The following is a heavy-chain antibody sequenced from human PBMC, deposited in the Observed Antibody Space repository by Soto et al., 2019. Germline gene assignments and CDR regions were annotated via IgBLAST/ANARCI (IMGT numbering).Heavy chain of an antibody. CDR2: IYYSGST. J-gene: IGHJ3*02. Sequence: SETLSLTCTVSGGSIISGDYYFIWIRQPPGKGLEWIGYIYYSGSTYYNPSLKSRVTISVDTSKNQFSLKLSSVTAADTAVYYCAREEDAFDIWGQGTMVTVSS. CDR1: GGSIISGDYY. CDR3: AREEDAFDI. V-gene: IGHV4-30-4*01.